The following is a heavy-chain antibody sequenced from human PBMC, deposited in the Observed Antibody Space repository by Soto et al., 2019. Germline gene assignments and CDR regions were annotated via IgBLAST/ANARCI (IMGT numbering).Heavy chain of an antibody. CDR3: ASGASRWYPYFFDS. Sequence: QAQVVQSGAEVRKPGSSVKLSCKASEGTFNSYAIAWVRQAPGQGLEWMGGVIPYYNTRNYAQKFQDRVTLTADDSTNTVYMELSSLRADDTAVYFCASGASRWYPYFFDSWAQGTLVTVSS. J-gene: IGHJ4*02. V-gene: IGHV1-69*01. CDR1: EGTFNSYA. CDR2: VIPYYNTR. D-gene: IGHD6-13*01.